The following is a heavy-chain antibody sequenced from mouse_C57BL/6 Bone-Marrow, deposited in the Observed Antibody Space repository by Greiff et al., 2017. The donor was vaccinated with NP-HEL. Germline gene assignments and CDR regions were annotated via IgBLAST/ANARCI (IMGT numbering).Heavy chain of an antibody. Sequence: VQLQQSGPVLVKPGASVKMSCKASGYTFTDYYMNWVKQSHGKSLEWIGVINPYNGGTSYNQKFKGKATLTVDKSSSTAYMELNSLTSEDSAVYYCARWGYDYDWYFDVWGTGTTVTVSS. J-gene: IGHJ1*03. CDR3: ARWGYDYDWYFDV. CDR1: GYTFTDYY. D-gene: IGHD2-4*01. CDR2: INPYNGGT. V-gene: IGHV1-19*01.